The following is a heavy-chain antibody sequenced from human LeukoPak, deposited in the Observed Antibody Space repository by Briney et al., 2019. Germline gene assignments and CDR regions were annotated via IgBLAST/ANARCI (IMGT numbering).Heavy chain of an antibody. J-gene: IGHJ3*02. D-gene: IGHD6-19*01. CDR1: GFTFSSYG. CDR2: IQYDGSNK. V-gene: IGHV3-30*02. CDR3: ARVSVAGAVIDAFDI. Sequence: PGGSLRLSCAASGFTFSSYGVHWVRQAPGKGLEWVAFIQYDGSNKYCKDSVKGRFTISRDNSKNTLYLEMNSLRAEDTAVYYCARVSVAGAVIDAFDIWGQGTMVTVSS.